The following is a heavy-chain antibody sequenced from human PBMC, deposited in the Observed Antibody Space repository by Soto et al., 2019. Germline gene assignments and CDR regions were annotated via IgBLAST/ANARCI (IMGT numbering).Heavy chain of an antibody. V-gene: IGHV4-39*01. CDR1: GGSISSSSYY. CDR2: IYYYYSGST. J-gene: IGHJ4*02. CDR3: ASQYYYGSGSYSSLAY. Sequence: QLQLQEAGPGLVKPSETLSLTCTVSGGSISSSSYYWDWIRQPPGKGLEWIGNIYYYYSGSTYYNPSLQRRVTICVGASENQFYLKLSSLTAADAAVYYSASQYYYGSGSYSSLAYWGQGTVVTVSS. D-gene: IGHD3-10*01.